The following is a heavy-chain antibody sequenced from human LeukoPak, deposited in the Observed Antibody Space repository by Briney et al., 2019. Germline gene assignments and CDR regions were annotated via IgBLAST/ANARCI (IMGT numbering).Heavy chain of an antibody. V-gene: IGHV4-4*09. J-gene: IGHJ4*02. CDR1: GASISPYY. Sequence: SETLSLTCTVSGASISPYYWTWIRQSPGKGLEWIGYISASGTTDYNPSLNGRVTMSVDTSKSQFSLHLNSVTAADTAVFYCASRSTLFYFAYWGQGALVTVSS. CDR2: ISASGTT. CDR3: ASRSTLFYFAY.